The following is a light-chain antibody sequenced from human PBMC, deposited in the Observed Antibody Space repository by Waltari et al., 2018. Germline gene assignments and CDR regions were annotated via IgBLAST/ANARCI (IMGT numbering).Light chain of an antibody. Sequence: QSALTQPAPVSGSPGKSITISSTGSRRDVVGFNYVSWYQQHPGKAPKLMLYEVSNRPTGVSNRFSGSKSGNTASLTISGLQAEDDADYYCSSYTSSSTLVFGGRTKLTVL. CDR1: RRDVVGFNY. V-gene: IGLV2-14*01. CDR3: SSYTSSSTLV. CDR2: EVS. J-gene: IGLJ2*01.